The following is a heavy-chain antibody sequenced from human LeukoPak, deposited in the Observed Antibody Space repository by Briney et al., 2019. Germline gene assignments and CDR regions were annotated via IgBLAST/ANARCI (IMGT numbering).Heavy chain of an antibody. J-gene: IGHJ4*02. CDR2: IYHSGST. V-gene: IGHV4-38-2*02. CDR1: GFSITSDYY. D-gene: IGHD2-15*01. CDR3: ARGDCSGGSCPIDY. Sequence: PSETLSLTCTVSGFSITSDYYWGWVRQPPGKGLEWIGTIYHSGSTYYNPSLLGRVTISVDTSKNQFSLKLSSVTAADTAVYYCARGDCSGGSCPIDYWGQGTLVTVSS.